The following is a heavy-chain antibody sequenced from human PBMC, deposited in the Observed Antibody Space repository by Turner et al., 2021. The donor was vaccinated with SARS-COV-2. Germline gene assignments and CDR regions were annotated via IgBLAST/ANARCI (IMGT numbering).Heavy chain of an antibody. CDR3: ARHQGSTSGYDHGMNV. Sequence: QVQLQESGPGLVRPSETLSLTSTVSGGSISSKSWSWIRQSPGRGLEWIGYFYKIGSIDYNPTLRSRVTISVDTSKNQLSLNLISMTAADTAVYYCARHQGSTSGYDHGMNVWGQGTAVIVSS. D-gene: IGHD1-1*01. CDR2: FYKIGSI. V-gene: IGHV4-59*08. CDR1: GGSISSKS. J-gene: IGHJ6*02.